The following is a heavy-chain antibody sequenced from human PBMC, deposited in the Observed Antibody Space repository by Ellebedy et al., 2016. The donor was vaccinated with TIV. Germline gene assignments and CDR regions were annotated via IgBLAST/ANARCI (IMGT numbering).Heavy chain of an antibody. CDR3: ARDPALPRGRFDT. J-gene: IGHJ5*02. V-gene: IGHV3-23*01. CDR2: INAGGVII. Sequence: PGGSLRLSCAGSGYTFSSYAMSWVRQAPGKGLEWVSGINAGGVIIAYADSVKGRFTISRDNSRNTLFLQMNSLRAEDTAVYYCARDPALPRGRFDTWGQGTLVTVSS. CDR1: GYTFSSYA.